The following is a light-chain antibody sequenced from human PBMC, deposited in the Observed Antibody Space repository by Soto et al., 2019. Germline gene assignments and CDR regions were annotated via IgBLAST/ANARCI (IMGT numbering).Light chain of an antibody. J-gene: IGKJ4*01. CDR3: QQYLDNLLT. CDR1: QNVLKSSNNKNY. V-gene: IGKV4-1*01. CDR2: WAS. Sequence: DIVMTQSPDSLAVSLGERATINCKSSQNVLKSSNNKNYLAWYQQKPGQPPKLLIYWASTRESGVPDRFSGGGSGTDFTLTISSLQAEDVAVYYCQQYLDNLLTFGGGTKV.